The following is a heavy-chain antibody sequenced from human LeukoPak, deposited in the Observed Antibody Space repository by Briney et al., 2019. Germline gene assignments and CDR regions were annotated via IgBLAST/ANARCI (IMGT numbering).Heavy chain of an antibody. CDR1: GYTFTSYG. D-gene: IGHD2-2*01. V-gene: IGHV1-2*02. CDR3: ARVDCSSTSCHEPNFDY. J-gene: IGHJ4*02. CDR2: INPNSGGT. Sequence: GASVKVSCKASGYTFTSYGISWVRQAPGQGLEWMGWINPNSGGTNYAQKFQGRVTMTRDTSISTAYMELSRLRSDDTAVYYCARVDCSSTSCHEPNFDYWGQGTLVTVSS.